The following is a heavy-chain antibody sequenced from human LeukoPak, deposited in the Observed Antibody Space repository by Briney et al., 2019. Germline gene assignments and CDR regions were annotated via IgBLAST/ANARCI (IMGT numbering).Heavy chain of an antibody. Sequence: PSETLSLTCSVSGGSIRGSYWMWIRQSPGKGLEWIGYIYYSGATSYNPSFRGRVTFFVDTSKNQFSLKLSSVTAPDRAMYYCGREIPAAGHFDYWGQGPLVTVS. CDR2: IYYSGAT. J-gene: IGHJ4*02. CDR3: GREIPAAGHFDY. CDR1: GGSIRGSY. D-gene: IGHD6-13*01. V-gene: IGHV4-59*12.